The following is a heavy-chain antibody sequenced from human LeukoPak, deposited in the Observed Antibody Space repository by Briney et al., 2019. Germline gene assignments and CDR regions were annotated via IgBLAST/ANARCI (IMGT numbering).Heavy chain of an antibody. J-gene: IGHJ6*03. CDR1: GYTFTGYY. V-gene: IGHV1-2*02. CDR2: INPSSGGT. Sequence: EASVKVSCKASGYTFTGYYMHRVRQAPGQGLEWMGWINPSSGGTNYAQKFQGRVTMTRDTSISTAYMELSRLRSDDTAVYYCASPGSSSSRDYYYYMDVWGKGTTVTVSS. D-gene: IGHD6-6*01. CDR3: ASPGSSSSRDYYYYMDV.